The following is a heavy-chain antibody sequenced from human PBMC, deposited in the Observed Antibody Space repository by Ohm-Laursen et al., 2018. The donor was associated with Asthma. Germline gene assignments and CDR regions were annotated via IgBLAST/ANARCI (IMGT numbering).Heavy chain of an antibody. CDR2: IWYDGSNK. Sequence: SLRLSCAASGFTFSSYGMHWVRQAPGKGLEWVAVIWYDGSNKYYADSVKGRFTISRDNSKNTLYLQMNSLRAEDTAVYYCARDVDTAMGGGYFDLWGRGTLVTVSS. D-gene: IGHD5-18*01. J-gene: IGHJ2*01. V-gene: IGHV3-33*01. CDR1: GFTFSSYG. CDR3: ARDVDTAMGGGYFDL.